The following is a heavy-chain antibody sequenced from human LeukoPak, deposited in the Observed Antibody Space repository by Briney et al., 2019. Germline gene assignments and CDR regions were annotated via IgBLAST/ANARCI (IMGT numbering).Heavy chain of an antibody. V-gene: IGHV3-48*04. D-gene: IGHD1-1*01. CDR2: IGISSGNT. J-gene: IGHJ4*02. CDR1: GFPFSDYS. CDR3: ARDHNYAFDN. Sequence: GGSLRLSCTASGFPFSDYSMNWVRQAPGKGLEWISYIGISSGNTKYADSVRGRFTISADNAKNSLYLQMNSLRVEDAAVYYCARDHNYAFDNWGQGTLVSVSS.